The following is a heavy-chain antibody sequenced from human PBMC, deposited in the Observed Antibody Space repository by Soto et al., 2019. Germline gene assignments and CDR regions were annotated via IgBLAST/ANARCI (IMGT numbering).Heavy chain of an antibody. CDR2: ITGGGDT. CDR3: VGGGLSYFDH. CDR1: GFPFNNFE. J-gene: IGHJ4*02. D-gene: IGHD3-16*01. Sequence: VQVVESGGGLVQPGGSLRLSCVASGFPFNNFEMNWIRQAPGKGLEWISYITGGGDTYYADSVKGRFTISRDNAKNSLFLQMNSVGVGDTAFYYCVGGGLSYFDHWGRGTLVTVSS. V-gene: IGHV3-48*03.